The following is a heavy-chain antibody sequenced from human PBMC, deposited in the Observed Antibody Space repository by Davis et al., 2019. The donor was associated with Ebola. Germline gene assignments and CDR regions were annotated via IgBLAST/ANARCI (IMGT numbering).Heavy chain of an antibody. CDR1: GGSIISSSSY. Sequence: SETLSLTCTVSGGSIISSSSYWGWIRQPPRKRLEWIGSIYYSGITYYNPSLKSRVTISVDTSKNQFSLKLRSVTAADTAVYYCARVGCKYQLLCRREGGWFDPWGQGTLVTVSS. CDR2: IYYSGIT. CDR3: ARVGCKYQLLCRREGGWFDP. J-gene: IGHJ5*02. D-gene: IGHD2-2*01. V-gene: IGHV4-39*01.